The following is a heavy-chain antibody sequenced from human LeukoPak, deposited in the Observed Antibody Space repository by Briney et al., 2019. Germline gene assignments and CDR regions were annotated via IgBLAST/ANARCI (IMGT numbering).Heavy chain of an antibody. D-gene: IGHD2-15*01. CDR3: ARDRGDCSGGSCYDYYYYGMDV. J-gene: IGHJ6*02. CDR2: ISSSSSTI. Sequence: PGGSLRLSCAASGFTFSSYSTNWVRQAPGKGLEWVSYISSSSSTIYYVDSVKGRFTISRDNAKNSLYLQINSLRDEDTAVYYCARDRGDCSGGSCYDYYYYGMDVWGQGTTVTVSS. V-gene: IGHV3-48*02. CDR1: GFTFSSYS.